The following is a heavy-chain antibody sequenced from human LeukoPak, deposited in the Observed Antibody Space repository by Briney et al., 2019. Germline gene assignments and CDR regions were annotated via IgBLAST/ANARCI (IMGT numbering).Heavy chain of an antibody. CDR3: VRKNRDFNAAFDI. V-gene: IGHV3-53*01. CDR1: GFTVSNNY. J-gene: IGHJ3*02. D-gene: IGHD1-14*01. CDR2: GYSDSNT. Sequence: PGGSLRLSCAASGFTVSNNYMSWVRQAPGKGLEWVSIGYSDSNTNYADSVKGRFTISRDTSQNTLSLQMNSLRAEDTAVYYCVRKNRDFNAAFDIWGQGTVVTVSS.